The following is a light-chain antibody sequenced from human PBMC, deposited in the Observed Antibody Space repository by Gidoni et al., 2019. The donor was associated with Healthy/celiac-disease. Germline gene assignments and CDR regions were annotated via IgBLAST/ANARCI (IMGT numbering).Light chain of an antibody. CDR1: SSDVGGYNY. CDR2: DVS. CDR3: SSYKSSSTLGV. Sequence: QSALTQPASVSGSPGQSITISCTGTSSDVGGYNYVSWYQQHPGKDPKRMIYDVSNRPSGVSNRVSGSKAGNTASLTISGLQDEDEADYYCSSYKSSSTLGVFGGGTKLTVL. V-gene: IGLV2-14*01. J-gene: IGLJ2*01.